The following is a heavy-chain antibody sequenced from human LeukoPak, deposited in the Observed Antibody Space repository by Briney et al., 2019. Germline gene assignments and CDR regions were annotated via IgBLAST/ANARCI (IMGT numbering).Heavy chain of an antibody. V-gene: IGHV4-59*12. Sequence: PSETLSLTCTVSGGSISSYYWSWIRQPPGKGLEWIGSFYFSGSTYYNPTLKSRVSIAVDTSKNQFSLKVSSVTAADTAVYYCARVVEDYGGNFWGQGTLVTVSS. CDR2: FYFSGST. CDR1: GGSISSYY. J-gene: IGHJ4*02. D-gene: IGHD4-23*01. CDR3: ARVVEDYGGNF.